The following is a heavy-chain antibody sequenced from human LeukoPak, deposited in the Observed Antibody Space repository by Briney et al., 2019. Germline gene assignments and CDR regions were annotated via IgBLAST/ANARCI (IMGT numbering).Heavy chain of an antibody. D-gene: IGHD2-15*01. J-gene: IGHJ4*02. CDR1: GFTFSDYY. Sequence: GGSLRLSCAASGFTFSDYYMSWIRQAPGKGLEWVSYISSSGSTIYYADSVKGRFTISRDNAKNSLYLQMNSLRAEDTAVYYCATAYCSGGSCYAGGVGYWGQGTLVTVSS. CDR3: ATAYCSGGSCYAGGVGY. CDR2: ISSSGSTI. V-gene: IGHV3-11*04.